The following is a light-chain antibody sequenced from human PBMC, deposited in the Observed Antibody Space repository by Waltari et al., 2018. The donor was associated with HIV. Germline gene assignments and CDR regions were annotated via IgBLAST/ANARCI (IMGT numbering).Light chain of an antibody. Sequence: VGGYNYVSWYQHHPGKAPKLMIYDVSNRPSGVSNRFSGSKSGNTASLTISGLQAEDEADYYCNSYTTSSTLHVVFGGGTKLTVL. CDR2: DVS. CDR1: VGGYNY. CDR3: NSYTTSSTLHVV. J-gene: IGLJ2*01. V-gene: IGLV2-14*03.